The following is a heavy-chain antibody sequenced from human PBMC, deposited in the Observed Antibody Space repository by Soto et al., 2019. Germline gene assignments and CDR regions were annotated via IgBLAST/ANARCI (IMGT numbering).Heavy chain of an antibody. CDR3: ARVWYDGNSGAFDI. D-gene: IGHD3-10*01. CDR1: GYNFILHG. J-gene: IGHJ3*02. CDR2: ISAYNGNT. V-gene: IGHV1-18*01. Sequence: QGQLVQSVGEVKKPGASLKVSCKASGYNFILHGISWVRQAPGQGLEWMGWISAYNGNTNYAQNFQDRVTMTTDPSTRTVNMGLRSLRSDDTAVYYCARVWYDGNSGAFDIWGQGTKVTVSS.